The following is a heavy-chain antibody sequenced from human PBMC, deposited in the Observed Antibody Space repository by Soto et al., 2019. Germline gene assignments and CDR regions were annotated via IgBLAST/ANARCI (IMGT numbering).Heavy chain of an antibody. J-gene: IGHJ4*02. V-gene: IGHV3-23*01. CDR3: VKDLRDVYVVMPALLH. CDR1: GFTFSNYA. CDR2: VRGSSGST. D-gene: IGHD2-8*01. Sequence: GGSLRLSCAASGFTFSNYAMNWVRQAPGKGLEWVSTVRGSSGSTYYADSVKGRFTISKDNSKNTLYLQMNSLRAEDTAVYYCVKDLRDVYVVMPALLHWGQGSQVTVSS.